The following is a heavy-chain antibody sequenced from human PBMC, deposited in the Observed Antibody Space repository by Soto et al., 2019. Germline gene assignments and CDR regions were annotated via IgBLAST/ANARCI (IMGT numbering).Heavy chain of an antibody. CDR1: GYTFTAYY. J-gene: IGHJ4*02. CDR3: ARNYYDSSDRDYLDY. V-gene: IGHV1-2*02. CDR2: INPITGGT. D-gene: IGHD3-22*01. Sequence: GASVKVSCKASGYTFTAYYIHWVRQAPGQGLEWMGWINPITGGTNYAPNFQGRVTMTRDTSISTAYMELSSLRSDDTALYYCARNYYDSSDRDYLDYWGQGTLVTV.